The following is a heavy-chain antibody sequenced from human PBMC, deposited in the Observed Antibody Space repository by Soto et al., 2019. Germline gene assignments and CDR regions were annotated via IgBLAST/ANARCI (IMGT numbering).Heavy chain of an antibody. J-gene: IGHJ3*02. CDR3: ARVLGLGTGAFDI. CDR1: GYTFTSYD. Sequence: XSVKVSCKASGYTFTSYDIDLVRQATGQGLEWMGWMNPNSGNTGYAQKFQGRVTMTRNTSISKAYMELSSLRSEDTAVYYCARVLGLGTGAFDIWGQGTMVTVSS. CDR2: MNPNSGNT. D-gene: IGHD1-1*01. V-gene: IGHV1-8*01.